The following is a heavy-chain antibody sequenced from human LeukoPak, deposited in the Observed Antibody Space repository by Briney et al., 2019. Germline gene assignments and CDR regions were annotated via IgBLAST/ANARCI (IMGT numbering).Heavy chain of an antibody. CDR2: ISGSGGST. Sequence: GGSLRLSCAASGFTFSSYAMSWVRQAPGKGLEWVSAISGSGGSTYYADSMKGRFTISRDNSKNTLYLQMNSLRAEDTAVYYCAKDGYYYDSSAHFDYWGQGTLVTVSS. J-gene: IGHJ4*02. D-gene: IGHD3-22*01. CDR3: AKDGYYYDSSAHFDY. V-gene: IGHV3-23*01. CDR1: GFTFSSYA.